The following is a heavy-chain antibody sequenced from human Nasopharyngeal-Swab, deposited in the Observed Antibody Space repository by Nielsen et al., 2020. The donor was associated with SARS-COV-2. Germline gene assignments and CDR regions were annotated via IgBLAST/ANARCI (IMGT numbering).Heavy chain of an antibody. Sequence: GSLRLSCTVSGCSIAGSTYYWGRVRQFPGKGLEWIGSIYYSGSTYYNPSLTSRVTISVDTSKNQFSLKLSSVTASDTAVYYCATTAGYWGQGTLVTVSS. CDR3: ATTAGY. CDR1: GCSIAGSTYY. V-gene: IGHV4-39*01. J-gene: IGHJ4*02. CDR2: IYYSGST.